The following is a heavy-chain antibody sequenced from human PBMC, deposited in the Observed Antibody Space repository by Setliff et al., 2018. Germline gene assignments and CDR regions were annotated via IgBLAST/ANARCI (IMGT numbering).Heavy chain of an antibody. CDR1: GYTFTSYY. Sequence: ASVKVSCKASGYTFTSYYMHWVQQAPGQGLEWMGIINPSGGSTSYAQKFQGRVTMTRDTSTSTVYMELSSLRSEDTAVYYCARVGRYVDTAMVFDYWGQGTLVTVSS. CDR3: ARVGRYVDTAMVFDY. V-gene: IGHV1-46*01. CDR2: INPSGGST. D-gene: IGHD5-18*01. J-gene: IGHJ4*02.